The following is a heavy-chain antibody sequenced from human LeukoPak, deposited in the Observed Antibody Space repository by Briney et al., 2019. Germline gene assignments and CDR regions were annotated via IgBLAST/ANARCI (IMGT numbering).Heavy chain of an antibody. Sequence: SETLSLTCTVSGGSISSSSYYWGWIRQPPGKGLEWIGSIYYSGSTYYNPSLRSRVTISVDTSKNQFSLKLSSVTAADTAVYYCASVLSGYQLYNWFDPWGQGTLVTVSS. CDR3: ASVLSGYQLYNWFDP. CDR1: GGSISSSSYY. V-gene: IGHV4-39*01. J-gene: IGHJ5*02. D-gene: IGHD2-2*01. CDR2: IYYSGST.